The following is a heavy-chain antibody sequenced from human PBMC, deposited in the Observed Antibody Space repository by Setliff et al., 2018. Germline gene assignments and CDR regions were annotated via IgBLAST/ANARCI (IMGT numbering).Heavy chain of an antibody. J-gene: IGHJ4*02. Sequence: SETLSLTCTVSGGSISSYYWSWIRQPPGKGLEWIGYIYYSGSTNYNPSLKSRVTISVDTSKNQFSLKLSSVTAADTAVYYCARGDATAPDYWGQGTQVTVSS. CDR1: GGSISSYY. D-gene: IGHD2-21*02. CDR3: ARGDATAPDY. CDR2: IYYSGST. V-gene: IGHV4-59*01.